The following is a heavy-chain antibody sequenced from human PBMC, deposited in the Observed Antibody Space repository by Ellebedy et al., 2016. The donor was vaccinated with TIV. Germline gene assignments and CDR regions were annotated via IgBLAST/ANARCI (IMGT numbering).Heavy chain of an antibody. CDR3: AKDQGMERKWDYYGMDV. J-gene: IGHJ6*02. CDR2: ISYDGSNK. Sequence: GESLKISXAASGFTFSSYGMHWVRQAPGKGLEWVAVISYDGSNKYYADSVKGRFTISRDNSKNTLYLQMNSLRAEDTAVYYCAKDQGMERKWDYYGMDVWGQGTTVTVSS. D-gene: IGHD1-1*01. V-gene: IGHV3-30*18. CDR1: GFTFSSYG.